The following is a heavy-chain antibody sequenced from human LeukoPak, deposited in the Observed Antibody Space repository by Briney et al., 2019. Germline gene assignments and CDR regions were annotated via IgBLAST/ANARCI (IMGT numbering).Heavy chain of an antibody. J-gene: IGHJ4*02. CDR2: ISGSGGST. CDR3: ATETNGRHYDY. Sequence: GGSLRLSCAASGFTFSSYGMTWVRQAPGKGLEWVSAISGSGGSTYYADSMKGRFTISRDNANNFLYLQMNSLRAEDTAVYYCATETNGRHYDYWGQGTPLTVSS. V-gene: IGHV3-23*01. D-gene: IGHD1-14*01. CDR1: GFTFSSYG.